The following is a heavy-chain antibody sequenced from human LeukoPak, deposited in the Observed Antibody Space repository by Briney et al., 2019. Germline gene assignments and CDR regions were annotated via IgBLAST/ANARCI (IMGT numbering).Heavy chain of an antibody. CDR2: IYHSGST. Sequence: PSETLFLTCAVSGGSISSGGFSWNWIRQSPGKGLEWIGYIYHSGSTFYNPSLKSRVTISVDRSKNQFSLKLTSVTAADTAVYYCARGAYGDYVYGDYFDYWGQGTLVTVSS. CDR1: GGSISSGGFS. CDR3: ARGAYGDYVYGDYFDY. D-gene: IGHD2-21*02. V-gene: IGHV4-30-2*06. J-gene: IGHJ4*02.